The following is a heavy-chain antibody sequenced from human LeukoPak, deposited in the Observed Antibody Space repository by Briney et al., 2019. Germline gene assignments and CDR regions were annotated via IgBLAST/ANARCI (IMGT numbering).Heavy chain of an antibody. CDR2: IYYTGST. D-gene: IGHD1-26*01. V-gene: IGHV4-39*01. J-gene: IGHJ5*02. CDR3: ARQAIAGAMESWFDP. CDR1: GGSINSPNYY. Sequence: SETLSLTCTVSGGSINSPNYYWGWIRQPPGKGLEWIGSIYYTGSTNYSPSLRSRVTISVDTSKHQFSLKLTSVTAPDTAIYYCARQAIAGAMESWFDPWGQGTLVTVSS.